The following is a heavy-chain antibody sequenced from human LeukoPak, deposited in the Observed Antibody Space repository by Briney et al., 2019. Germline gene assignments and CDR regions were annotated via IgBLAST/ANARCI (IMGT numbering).Heavy chain of an antibody. J-gene: IGHJ1*01. D-gene: IGHD4-17*01. CDR2: ISSSSSSI. CDR3: ARVDDYGDYGFGH. CDR1: GFTFTDYY. V-gene: IGHV3-11*04. Sequence: PGGSLRLSCAASGFTFTDYYMSWIRQAPGKGLEWVSYISSSSSSIYYGDSVKGRFTISRDNAKKSLYLQMNSLRAEDTAVYYCARVDDYGDYGFGHWGQGTLVTVSS.